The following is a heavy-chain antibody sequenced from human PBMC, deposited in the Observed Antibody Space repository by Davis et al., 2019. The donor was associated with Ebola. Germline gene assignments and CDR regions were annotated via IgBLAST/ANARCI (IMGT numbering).Heavy chain of an antibody. Sequence: GESLKISCAASGFTFSSYAMSWVRQAPGKGLEWVSAISGSGGSTYYADSVKGRFTISRDNSKNTLYLQMNSLRAEDTAVYYCARDLGYCSGGSCYPYYFDYWGQGTLVTVSS. CDR1: GFTFSSYA. V-gene: IGHV3-23*01. CDR3: ARDLGYCSGGSCYPYYFDY. CDR2: ISGSGGST. D-gene: IGHD2-15*01. J-gene: IGHJ4*02.